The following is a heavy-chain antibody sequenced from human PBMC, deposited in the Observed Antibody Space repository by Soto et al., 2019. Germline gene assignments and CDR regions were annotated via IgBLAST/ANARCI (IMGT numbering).Heavy chain of an antibody. D-gene: IGHD6-13*01. CDR1: GFSFSDYS. CDR3: ARDPRTAACVFDY. V-gene: IGHV3-21*01. J-gene: IGHJ4*02. CDR2: ISSSSNYI. Sequence: EVQLVESGGGLVKPGGSLRLSCAASGFSFSDYSMNWVCQAPGKGLEWVSSISSSSNYIYYADSVKDRFTISRDNAKNSLYLQINSLRVEDTVVYLCARDPRTAACVFDYWGQGTLVTGSS.